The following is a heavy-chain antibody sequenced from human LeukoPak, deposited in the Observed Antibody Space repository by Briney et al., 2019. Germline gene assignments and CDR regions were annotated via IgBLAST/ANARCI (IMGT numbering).Heavy chain of an antibody. CDR2: INPDSGGT. J-gene: IGHJ4*02. CDR1: AYTFTGYY. V-gene: IGHV1-2*02. D-gene: IGHD6-19*01. CDR3: ATVYSSGWTEPDY. Sequence: GASVKVSCKASAYTFTGYYMHWVRQAPGQGLEWMGWINPDSGGTNYAQKFQGRVTMTRDTSISTAYMEVSRLTSDDAAVYFCATVYSSGWTEPDYWGQGTLVTVSS.